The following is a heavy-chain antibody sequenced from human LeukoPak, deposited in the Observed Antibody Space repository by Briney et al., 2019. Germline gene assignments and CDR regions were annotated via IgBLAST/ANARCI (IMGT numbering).Heavy chain of an antibody. CDR3: ARGGNYYDSSGYYYRDDAFDI. J-gene: IGHJ3*02. D-gene: IGHD3-22*01. Sequence: GGSLRLSCAASGFTFSDYYMSRIRQAPGKGLEWVSYISSSGSTIYYADSVKGRFTISRDNAKNSLYLQMNSLRAEDTAVYYCARGGNYYDSSGYYYRDDAFDIWGQGTMVTVSS. CDR2: ISSSGSTI. V-gene: IGHV3-11*01. CDR1: GFTFSDYY.